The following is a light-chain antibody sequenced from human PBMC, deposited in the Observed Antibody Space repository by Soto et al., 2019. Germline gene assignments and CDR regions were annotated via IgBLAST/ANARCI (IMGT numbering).Light chain of an antibody. CDR2: DAS. J-gene: IGKJ1*01. CDR1: QSISRW. V-gene: IGKV1-5*01. Sequence: DIQITQSPSTLSSSILERFTITCRASQSISRWLAWYQQKPGKAPKLLIFDASNLKSGVPSRFSGSASGTEFTLTISALQPDDFATYYCQQYNSYWTFGQGTKVDIK. CDR3: QQYNSYWT.